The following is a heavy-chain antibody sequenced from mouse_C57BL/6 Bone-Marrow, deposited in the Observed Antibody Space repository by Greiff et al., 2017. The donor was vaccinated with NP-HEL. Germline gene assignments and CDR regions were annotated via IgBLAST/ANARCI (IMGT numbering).Heavy chain of an antibody. J-gene: IGHJ2*01. V-gene: IGHV5-12*01. CDR1: GFTFSDYY. CDR2: ISNGGGST. Sequence: EVKLMESGGGLVQPGGSLKLSCAASGFTFSDYYMYWVRQTPGKRLEWVAYISNGGGSTYYPDTVKGRFTISRDNAKNTLYLQMSRLKSEDTAMYYCAGYGSYYWGQGTTLTVSS. D-gene: IGHD1-1*02. CDR3: AGYGSYY.